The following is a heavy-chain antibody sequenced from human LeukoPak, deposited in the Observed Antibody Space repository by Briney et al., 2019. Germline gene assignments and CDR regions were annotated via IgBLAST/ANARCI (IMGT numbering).Heavy chain of an antibody. D-gene: IGHD6-19*01. Sequence: ASVKVSCKASGYTFTSSAIHWVRQAPGQRLEWMGYINAGNGNTKYSKKFQGSVTFTRDTSASTACMELSSLRSEDTAVYYCARGYSSGWYHDFWGQGTLVTVSS. V-gene: IGHV1-3*01. CDR2: INAGNGNT. CDR3: ARGYSSGWYHDF. CDR1: GYTFTSSA. J-gene: IGHJ4*02.